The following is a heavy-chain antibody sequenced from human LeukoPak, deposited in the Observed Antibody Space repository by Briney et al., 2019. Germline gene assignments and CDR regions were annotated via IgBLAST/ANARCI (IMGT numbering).Heavy chain of an antibody. J-gene: IGHJ4*02. D-gene: IGHD3-3*01. Sequence: PETLSLTCTVSGGSISSSSYYWGWIRQPPGKGLEWIGSIYYSGSTYYNPSLKSRVTISVDTSKNQFSLKLSSVTAADTAVYYCASSTNYDFWSGYYGFDYWGQGTLVTVSS. CDR1: GGSISSSSYY. CDR3: ASSTNYDFWSGYYGFDY. V-gene: IGHV4-39*01. CDR2: IYYSGST.